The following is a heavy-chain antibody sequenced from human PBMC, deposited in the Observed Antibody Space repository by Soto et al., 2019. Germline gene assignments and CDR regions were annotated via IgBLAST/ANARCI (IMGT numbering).Heavy chain of an antibody. Sequence: QVQLVESGGGVVQPGRSLRLSCAASGFTFSSYAMHWVRQAPGKGLEWVAVISYDGSNKYYADSVKGRFTISRDNSKNTLYLQMNSLRAEDTAVYYCARDLVIGFGMITFGGVIGSTWGQGTLVTVSS. D-gene: IGHD3-16*02. CDR1: GFTFSSYA. V-gene: IGHV3-30-3*01. CDR3: ARDLVIGFGMITFGGVIGST. CDR2: ISYDGSNK. J-gene: IGHJ5*02.